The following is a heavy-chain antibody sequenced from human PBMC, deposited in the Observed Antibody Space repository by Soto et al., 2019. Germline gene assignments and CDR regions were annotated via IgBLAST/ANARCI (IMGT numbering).Heavy chain of an antibody. J-gene: IGHJ6*02. V-gene: IGHV4-31*09. CDR1: GGSISSGGYY. CDR3: ARLYASYGMDV. Sequence: PSETLSLTCTVSGGSISSGGYYWSWIRQHPGKGLEWIGEIYHSGSTNYNPSLKSRVTISVDKSKNQFSLKLNSVTAADTAVYYCARLYASYGMDVWGQGTTVTVS. D-gene: IGHD4-17*01. CDR2: IYHSGST.